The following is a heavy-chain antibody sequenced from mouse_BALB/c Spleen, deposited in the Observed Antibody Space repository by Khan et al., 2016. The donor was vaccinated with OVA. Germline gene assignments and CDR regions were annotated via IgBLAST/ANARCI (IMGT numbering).Heavy chain of an antibody. CDR2: INTYTGEP. J-gene: IGHJ1*01. D-gene: IGHD6-2*01. V-gene: IGHV9-1*02. CDR1: GYTFTNYG. CDR3: ARISSYWYSDV. Sequence: QIQLVQSGPELKKPGETVKISCKASGYTFTNYGMNWVKQAPGKGLKWMGWINTYTGEPTYADDFKGRIVFSLETSAIPAYLQISNLKNEDMTTYFCARISSYWYSDVWGAGTTVTVSS.